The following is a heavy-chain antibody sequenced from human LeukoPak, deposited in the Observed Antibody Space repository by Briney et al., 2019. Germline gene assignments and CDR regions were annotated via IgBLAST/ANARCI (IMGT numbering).Heavy chain of an antibody. D-gene: IGHD3-22*01. CDR2: ISGSGGST. Sequence: PRGSLRLSCAASGFTFSSYAMSWVRQAPGKGLEWVSAISGSGGSTYYADSVRGRFPISRDNSKNTLYLQMNSLRAEDTAVYYCAKETYYYDSSGYVLDYWGQGTLVTVSS. J-gene: IGHJ4*02. V-gene: IGHV3-23*01. CDR1: GFTFSSYA. CDR3: AKETYYYDSSGYVLDY.